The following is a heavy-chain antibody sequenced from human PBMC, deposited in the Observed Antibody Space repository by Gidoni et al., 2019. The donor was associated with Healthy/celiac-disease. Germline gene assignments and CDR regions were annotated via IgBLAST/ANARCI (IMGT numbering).Heavy chain of an antibody. J-gene: IGHJ6*03. Sequence: QVQLVQSGAEVKKPGASVKVSCQASGYTFTSDGISWVRQAPGQGLEWMGWISAYNGNTNYAQKLQGRVTMTTDTSTSTAYMELRSLRSDDTAVYYCARVLTGTTPYYYYYMDVWGKGTTVTVSS. CDR1: GYTFTSDG. V-gene: IGHV1-18*01. CDR3: ARVLTGTTPYYYYYMDV. CDR2: ISAYNGNT. D-gene: IGHD1-7*01.